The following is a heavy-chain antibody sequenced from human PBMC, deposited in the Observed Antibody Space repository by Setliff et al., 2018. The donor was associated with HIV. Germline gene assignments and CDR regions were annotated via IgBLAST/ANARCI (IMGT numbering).Heavy chain of an antibody. CDR3: ARQGGYNSPLMV. Sequence: ETLSLTCTVSGGSTTSYYWNWIRQSPGKGLEWIGYIFDSGTTKYNPSVTSRVTISVDASKNQFFLQLISVTAADTAVYYCARQGGYNSPLMVWGQGKLVTVSS. J-gene: IGHJ4*02. V-gene: IGHV4-59*08. CDR2: IFDSGTT. D-gene: IGHD3-10*01. CDR1: GGSTTSYY.